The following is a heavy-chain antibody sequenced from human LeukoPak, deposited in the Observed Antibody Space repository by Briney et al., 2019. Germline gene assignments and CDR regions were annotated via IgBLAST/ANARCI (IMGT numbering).Heavy chain of an antibody. J-gene: IGHJ4*02. CDR2: INHSGST. D-gene: IGHD3-10*01. V-gene: IGHV4-34*01. CDR3: ATQTKQLLWFGELYG. CDR1: GGSFSGYY. Sequence: SETLSLTCAVYGGSFSGYYWSWIRQPPGKGLEWIGEINHSGSTNYNPSLKSRVTISVDTSKNQFSLKLSSVTAADTAVYYCATQTKQLLWFGELYGWGQGTLVTVSS.